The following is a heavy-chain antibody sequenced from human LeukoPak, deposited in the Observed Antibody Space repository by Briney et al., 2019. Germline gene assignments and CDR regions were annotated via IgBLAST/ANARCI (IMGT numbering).Heavy chain of an antibody. J-gene: IGHJ4*02. D-gene: IGHD3-3*01. CDR2: IYYSGST. V-gene: IGHV4-59*01. CDR3: AGYSDFWSGYRY. Sequence: PETLYLTCTVSGGAISSYYWGWIRQPPGKGLEWIGYIYYSGSTNYNPSLKSRVTISVDASKNQFSLKLSSVTAADTAVYYCAGYSDFWSGYRYWGQGTLVTVSS. CDR1: GGAISSYY.